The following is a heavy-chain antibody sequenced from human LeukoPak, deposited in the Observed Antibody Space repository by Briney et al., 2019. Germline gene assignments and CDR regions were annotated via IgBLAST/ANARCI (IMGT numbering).Heavy chain of an antibody. CDR2: VSGSGDST. V-gene: IGHV3-23*01. Sequence: GGSLRLSCAASGFTFNSYAMSWVPQAPGKGLEWVSAVSGSGDSTYFAASVKGRFTISRDNSKNTLYLQMNSLRAEDTAVYYCAKAGGLMVYARELIDQWGQGTLVTVSS. CDR3: AKAGGLMVYARELIDQ. CDR1: GFTFNSYA. D-gene: IGHD2-8*01. J-gene: IGHJ4*02.